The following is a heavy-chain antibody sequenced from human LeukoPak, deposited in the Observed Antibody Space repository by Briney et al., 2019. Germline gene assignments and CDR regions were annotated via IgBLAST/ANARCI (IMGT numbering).Heavy chain of an antibody. CDR3: ARDYKYAFDH. CDR1: GFTFSDYS. V-gene: IGHV3-48*01. Sequence: GGSLRLSCAASGFTFSDYSMNWVRQAPGKGLEWISYIGIDSGNTNYADSVKGRFTISGDKAKNSLYLQMNRLRVQDTAVFYCARDYKYAFDHWGQGTLVTVSS. CDR2: IGIDSGNT. J-gene: IGHJ4*02. D-gene: IGHD5-24*01.